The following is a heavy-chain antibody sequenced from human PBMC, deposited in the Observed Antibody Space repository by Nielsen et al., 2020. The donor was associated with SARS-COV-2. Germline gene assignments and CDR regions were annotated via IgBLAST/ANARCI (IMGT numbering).Heavy chain of an antibody. V-gene: IGHV3-9*01. CDR2: ISWNSGSI. J-gene: IGHJ4*02. Sequence: LSLTCAASGFTFDDYAMHWVRQAPGKGLEWVSGISWNSGSIGYADSVKGRFTISRDNAKNSLYLQMNSLRAEDTALYYCAKDGMDGRYSSSWYYFDYWGQGTLVTVSS. CDR1: GFTFDDYA. CDR3: AKDGMDGRYSSSWYYFDY. D-gene: IGHD6-13*01.